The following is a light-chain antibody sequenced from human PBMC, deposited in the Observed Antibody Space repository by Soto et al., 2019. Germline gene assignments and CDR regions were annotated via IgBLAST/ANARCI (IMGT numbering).Light chain of an antibody. CDR1: SSDVGGYNY. Sequence: QSALTQPASVSGSLGQSITISCTGTSSDVGGYNYVSWYQHHPGKDPKVVIFEVTKRPSGVSSRFSGSKSGNTASLTVSGLQAEDEGDYYCSSFPSSSTVLFGGGTKLTV. V-gene: IGLV2-14*01. CDR2: EVT. J-gene: IGLJ2*01. CDR3: SSFPSSSTVL.